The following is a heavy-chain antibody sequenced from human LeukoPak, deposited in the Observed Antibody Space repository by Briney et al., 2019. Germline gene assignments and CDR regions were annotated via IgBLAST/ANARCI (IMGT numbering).Heavy chain of an antibody. Sequence: ASVKVSCKASGYTFTGYYIHWVRQAPGQGLEWMGWINPKSGGTNYAQKFQGRVTLTRDMSTTTDYMELSSLRSEDTAVYYCARDNSVGDIAWWFDPWGQGTLVTVSS. D-gene: IGHD3-16*02. CDR1: GYTFTGYY. CDR3: ARDNSVGDIAWWFDP. V-gene: IGHV1-2*02. J-gene: IGHJ5*02. CDR2: INPKSGGT.